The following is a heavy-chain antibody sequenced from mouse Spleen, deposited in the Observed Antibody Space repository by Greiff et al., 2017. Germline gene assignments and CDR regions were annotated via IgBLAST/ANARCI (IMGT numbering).Heavy chain of an antibody. CDR1: GFTFSNYW. Sequence: DVMLVESGGGLVQPGGSMKLSCGASGFTFSNYWMNWVRQSPEKGLEWVAQIRLKSDNYATHYAESVKGRFTISRDDSKSSVYLQMDNLRAEDTGIYYCTGEDYDGVDYWGQSTTLTVSS. CDR2: IRLKSDNYAT. CDR3: TGEDYDGVDY. J-gene: IGHJ2*01. D-gene: IGHD2-4*01. V-gene: IGHV6-3*01.